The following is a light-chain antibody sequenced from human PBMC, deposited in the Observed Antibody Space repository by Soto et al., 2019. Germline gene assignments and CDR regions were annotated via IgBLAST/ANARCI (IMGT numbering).Light chain of an antibody. CDR1: SSDVGGYKY. Sequence: QSALTQPRSVSASPGQSVTISCTGTSSDVGGYKYVSWYQQYPGKAPKLMIYDVNKRPSWVPDRFSGSKSGNTASLTISGLQAEDEADYYCCSYAGSYSVIFGGGTQLTVL. CDR2: DVN. CDR3: CSYAGSYSVI. V-gene: IGLV2-11*01. J-gene: IGLJ2*01.